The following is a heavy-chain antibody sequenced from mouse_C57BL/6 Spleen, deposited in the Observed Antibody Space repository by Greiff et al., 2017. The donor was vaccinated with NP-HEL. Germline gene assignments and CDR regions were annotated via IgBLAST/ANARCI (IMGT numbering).Heavy chain of an antibody. CDR3: ARDGGTTAFDV. CDR2: INYDGSST. J-gene: IGHJ1*03. V-gene: IGHV5-16*01. Sequence: EVQLVESEGGLVQPGTSMKLSCTASGFTFSDYYMAWVRQVPEKGLEWVANINYDGSSTYYLDSLKSRFIISRDNATNILYLQMSSLKSEDKATDYCARDGGTTAFDVWGTGTTVTVSS. CDR1: GFTFSDYY. D-gene: IGHD1-1*01.